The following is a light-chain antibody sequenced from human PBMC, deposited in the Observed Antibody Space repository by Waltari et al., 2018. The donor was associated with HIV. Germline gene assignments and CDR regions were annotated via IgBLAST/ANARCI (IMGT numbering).Light chain of an antibody. CDR1: NSNIGAGHG. CDR3: QSYDSSLNVI. CDR2: DIN. J-gene: IGLJ2*01. Sequence: QSVLTQPPSVSGAPGQRVTISCTGSNSNIGAGHGVHWYQPLPGAAPKLLIYDINNRPSGVPDRFSGSKSGTSASLAITGLQVEDEGDYFCQSYDSSLNVIFGGGTKLTVL. V-gene: IGLV1-40*01.